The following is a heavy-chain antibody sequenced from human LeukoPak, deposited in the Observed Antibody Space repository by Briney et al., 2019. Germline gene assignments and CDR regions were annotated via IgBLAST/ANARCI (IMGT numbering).Heavy chain of an antibody. CDR2: ISPNNART. V-gene: IGHV1-18*01. D-gene: IGHD4-17*01. CDR3: ARGHKWTTVTTWMVLHNWFDP. Sequence: ASVKVSCKASGYTFTSYGITWLRQAPGQGPEWMGWISPNNARTDSAQNFQGRVSMTTDTSTSTAYMELRRLRSDDTAVYYCARGHKWTTVTTWMVLHNWFDPWGQGTLVTVSS. CDR1: GYTFTSYG. J-gene: IGHJ5*02.